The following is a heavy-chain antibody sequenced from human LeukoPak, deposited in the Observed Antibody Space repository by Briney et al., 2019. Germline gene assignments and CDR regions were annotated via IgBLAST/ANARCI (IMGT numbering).Heavy chain of an antibody. Sequence: GESLKISWKGSGYSFTSYWIGWVRQMSGKGLEWMGIIYPGDSDPRYSPSFQGQVTISADKSISTAYLQWSSLKASDTAMYYCARHRTRLTTVTTYDAFDIWGQGTMVTVSS. CDR2: IYPGDSDP. J-gene: IGHJ3*02. CDR3: ARHRTRLTTVTTYDAFDI. CDR1: GYSFTSYW. D-gene: IGHD4-11*01. V-gene: IGHV5-51*01.